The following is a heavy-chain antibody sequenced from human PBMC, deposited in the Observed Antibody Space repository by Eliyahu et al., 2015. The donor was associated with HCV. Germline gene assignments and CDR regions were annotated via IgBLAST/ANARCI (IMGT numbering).Heavy chain of an antibody. V-gene: IGHV3-66*01. CDR3: AKNRDF. Sequence: VQVVESGGGLVQPGGSLRXSCAASGFTVTSGYLNLVRQAPGKGLEWVSVIYDGDRTFYADSVKGRFTISRDSSKNTLYLQMNSLRADDTAMYYCAKNRDFWGQGTLVTVSS. CDR1: GFTVTSGY. CDR2: IYDGDRT. J-gene: IGHJ4*02.